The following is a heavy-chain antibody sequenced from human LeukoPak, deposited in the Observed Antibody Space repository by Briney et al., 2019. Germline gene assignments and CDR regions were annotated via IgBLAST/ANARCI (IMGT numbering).Heavy chain of an antibody. Sequence: SETLSLTCTVSGGSISSSYWSWIRQPPGKGLERIGHVYSSGTTSYNPSLKSRVTISVDTSKNQFSLKLTSVTAADTAVYYCARASGYSGSSPFDYWGQGTLVTVSS. CDR2: VYSSGTT. CDR3: ARASGYSGSSPFDY. J-gene: IGHJ4*02. D-gene: IGHD1-26*01. V-gene: IGHV4-59*01. CDR1: GGSISSSY.